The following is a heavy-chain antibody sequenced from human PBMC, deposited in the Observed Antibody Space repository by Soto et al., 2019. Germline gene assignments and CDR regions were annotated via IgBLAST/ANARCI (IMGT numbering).Heavy chain of an antibody. V-gene: IGHV4-30-4*01. Sequence: ASETLSLTCVVSGDSINSGDFFWSWIRQTPGRGLEWIGSIYHTGTTYYKPSLKSRAAISVDKSKNQFSLKLSSVTAADTAVYYCARYLELLESYFDYWGQGTLVTVSS. CDR3: ARYLELLESYFDY. CDR1: GDSINSGDFF. CDR2: IYHTGTT. J-gene: IGHJ4*02. D-gene: IGHD1-7*01.